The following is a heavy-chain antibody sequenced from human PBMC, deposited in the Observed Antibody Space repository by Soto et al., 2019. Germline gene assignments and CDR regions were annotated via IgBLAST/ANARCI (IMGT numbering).Heavy chain of an antibody. D-gene: IGHD6-13*01. J-gene: IGHJ6*02. CDR2: ISYDGSNK. CDR3: AKDPVTAAAGRYYYYYGMDV. Sequence: QVQLVESGGGVVQPGRSLRLSCAASGFTFSSYGMHWVRQAPGKGLEWVAVISYDGSNKYYADSVKGRFIISRDNSKNTLYLQMNSLRAEDTAVYYCAKDPVTAAAGRYYYYYGMDVWGQGTTVTVSS. V-gene: IGHV3-30*18. CDR1: GFTFSSYG.